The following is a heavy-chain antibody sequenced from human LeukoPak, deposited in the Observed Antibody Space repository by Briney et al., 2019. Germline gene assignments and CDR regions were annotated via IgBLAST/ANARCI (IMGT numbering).Heavy chain of an antibody. CDR1: GGSISSSSYY. CDR3: ARGMRLWFGLNWFDP. Sequence: SETLSLTCTVSGGSISSSSYYWGWIRQPPGKGLEWIGTMYYSGSTYYNPSLKSRVTISVDTSKNQFSLKLSSVTAADTAVYYCARGMRLWFGLNWFDPWGQGTLVTVSS. J-gene: IGHJ5*02. CDR2: MYYSGST. V-gene: IGHV4-39*07. D-gene: IGHD3-10*01.